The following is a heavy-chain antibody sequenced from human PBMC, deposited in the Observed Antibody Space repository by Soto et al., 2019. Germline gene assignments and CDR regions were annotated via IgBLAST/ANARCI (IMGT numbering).Heavy chain of an antibody. Sequence: GGSLRLSCAAPGFTFSSYSMNWVRQAPGKGLEWVSYISSSSGTIYYADSVKGRFTISRDNAKNSLYLQMNSLRAEDTALYYCARDNWNDWGQGTMVTVSS. CDR3: ARDNWND. CDR2: ISSSSGTI. D-gene: IGHD1-20*01. CDR1: GFTFSSYS. V-gene: IGHV3-48*01. J-gene: IGHJ3*01.